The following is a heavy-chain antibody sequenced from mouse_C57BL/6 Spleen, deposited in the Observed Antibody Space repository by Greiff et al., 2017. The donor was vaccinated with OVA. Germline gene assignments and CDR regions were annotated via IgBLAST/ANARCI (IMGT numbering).Heavy chain of an antibody. CDR1: GFTFSDYG. CDR2: ISSGSSTI. Sequence: EVMLVESGGGLVKPGGSLKLSCAASGFTFSDYGMHWVRQAPEKGLEWVAYISSGSSTIYYADTVKGRFTISRDNAKNTLFLQMTSLRSADTAMYYCARRYYGNYDYAMDYWGQGTSVTVSS. V-gene: IGHV5-17*01. J-gene: IGHJ4*01. CDR3: ARRYYGNYDYAMDY. D-gene: IGHD2-1*01.